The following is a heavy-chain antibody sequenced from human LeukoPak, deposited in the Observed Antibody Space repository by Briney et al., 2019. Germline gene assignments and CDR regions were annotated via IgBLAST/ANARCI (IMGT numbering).Heavy chain of an antibody. CDR2: IGTGGDP. V-gene: IGHV3-13*05. CDR1: GFTFSRYD. CDR3: ARDWVSVVRGASFDY. J-gene: IGHJ4*02. Sequence: GGSLRLPCAASGFTFSRYDMHWGRQGRGKGLEWVSVIGTGGDPNYPGSVKGRFTISRENAKNSLHLQMNSLRAGDTAVYYCARDWVSVVRGASFDYWGQGTLVTVSS. D-gene: IGHD3-10*01.